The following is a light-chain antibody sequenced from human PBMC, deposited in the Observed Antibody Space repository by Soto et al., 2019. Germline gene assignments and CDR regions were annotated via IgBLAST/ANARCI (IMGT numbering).Light chain of an antibody. J-gene: IGKJ1*01. CDR3: QQSYTALWT. V-gene: IGKV1-39*01. CDR1: QSISTY. CDR2: ATS. Sequence: DIQMTQSPSSLSASVGDRVTITCRASQSISTYLNWYQQKQGKTPNLLIYATSSLQSGVPSRFSGSGSGTDFTLTITSLQPEDFAAYYCQQSYTALWTFGQGTKVEI.